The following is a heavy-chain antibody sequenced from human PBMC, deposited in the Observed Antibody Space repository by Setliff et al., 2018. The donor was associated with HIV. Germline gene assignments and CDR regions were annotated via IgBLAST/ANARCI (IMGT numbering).Heavy chain of an antibody. V-gene: IGHV4-31*03. CDR3: AREGYCSGGNCQRVNSAFDI. CDR2: IYYSGNT. J-gene: IGHJ3*02. Sequence: PSETLSLTCTVSGGSISSGGYYWSWIRQHPGKGLEWIGYIYYSGNTYYNPSLKSRLTISVDTSKKQFSLKLSSVTAADTAVYYCAREGYCSGGNCQRVNSAFDIWGLGTMVTVSS. CDR1: GGSISSGGYY. D-gene: IGHD2-15*01.